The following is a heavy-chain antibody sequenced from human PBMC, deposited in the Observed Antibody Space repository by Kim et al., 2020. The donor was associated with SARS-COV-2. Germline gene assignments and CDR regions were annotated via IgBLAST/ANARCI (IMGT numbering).Heavy chain of an antibody. CDR3: ARSRPAAIGTYYMDV. V-gene: IGHV4-34*01. CDR1: GGSFSGYY. D-gene: IGHD2-2*02. CDR2: INHSGST. J-gene: IGHJ6*03. Sequence: SETLSLTCAVYGGSFSGYYWSWIRQPPGKGLEWIGEINHSGSTNYNPSLKSRVTISVDTSKNQFSLKLSSVTAADTAVYYCARSRPAAIGTYYMDVWGKGTTVTVSS.